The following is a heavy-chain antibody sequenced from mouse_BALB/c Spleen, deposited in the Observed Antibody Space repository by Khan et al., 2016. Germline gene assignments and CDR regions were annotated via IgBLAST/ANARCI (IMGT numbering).Heavy chain of an antibody. Sequence: EVQLQESGPGLVKPSQSLSLTCTVTGYSITSDYAWNWIRQFPGNKLEWMGYINYSGSTTYNPSLKSRISISRDTSKNQFFLQLNSVTTEDTATXYCARRGTMITYFDYWGQGTTLTDSS. CDR2: INYSGST. CDR1: GYSITSDYA. D-gene: IGHD2-4*01. V-gene: IGHV3-2*02. CDR3: ARRGTMITYFDY. J-gene: IGHJ2*01.